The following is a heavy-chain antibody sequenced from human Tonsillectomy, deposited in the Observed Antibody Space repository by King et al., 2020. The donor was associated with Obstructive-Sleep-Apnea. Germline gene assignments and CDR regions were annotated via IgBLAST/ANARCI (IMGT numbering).Heavy chain of an antibody. CDR3: ARDLNDFWSGYPNWFDP. V-gene: IGHV3-21*01. D-gene: IGHD3-3*01. CDR2: ISSSSSDI. CDR1: GFTFSSYS. Sequence: VQLVESGGGLVKPGGSLRLSCAASGFTFSSYSMNWVRQAPGKGLEWVASISSSSSDIYYADSVKGRFTISRDNAKNSLYLQMNSLRAEDTAVYYCARDLNDFWSGYPNWFDPWGQGTLVTVSS. J-gene: IGHJ5*02.